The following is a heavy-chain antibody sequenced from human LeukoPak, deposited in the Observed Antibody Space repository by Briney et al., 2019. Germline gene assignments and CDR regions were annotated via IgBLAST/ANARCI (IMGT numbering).Heavy chain of an antibody. Sequence: PSETLSLTCAVYGGSFSGYYWSWIRQPPGKGLEWIGEINHSGSTNYNPSLKSRVTISVDTSKNQFSLKLSSVTAADTAVYYCASASDYHYGGRKTGYPFDYWGQGTLVTVSS. CDR1: GGSFSGYY. V-gene: IGHV4-34*01. CDR2: INHSGST. J-gene: IGHJ4*02. CDR3: ASASDYHYGGRKTGYPFDY. D-gene: IGHD4-23*01.